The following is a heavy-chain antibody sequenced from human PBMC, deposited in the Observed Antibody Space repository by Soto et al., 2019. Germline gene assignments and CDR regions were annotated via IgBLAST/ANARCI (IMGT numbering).Heavy chain of an antibody. CDR2: IGQDGSDK. CDR3: ARIIVRTNNWLDP. Sequence: EVQLVESGGGLVQPGGSLRLSCAASGFTFSSYWXTWVRQAPGKGLEWVANIGQDGSDKHFLDSVKGRFTISRDNAKNSLYLQMNSLRAEDTAVYYCARIIVRTNNWLDPWGQGTLVTVSS. CDR1: GFTFSSYW. V-gene: IGHV3-7*01. J-gene: IGHJ5*02. D-gene: IGHD2-2*01.